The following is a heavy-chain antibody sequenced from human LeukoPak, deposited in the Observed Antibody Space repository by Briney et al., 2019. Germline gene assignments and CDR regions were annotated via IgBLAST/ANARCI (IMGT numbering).Heavy chain of an antibody. Sequence: PGGSLRLSCAASGFTVGSSYMNWVRQAPGKGLEWVSLIYGGGNTYYADSVKGRFTISRGNSKNTLYLQMNSLRAEDTAVYYCAKDRGSSSGITFDYWGQGTLVTVSS. V-gene: IGHV3-53*05. CDR1: GFTVGSSY. CDR3: AKDRGSSSGITFDY. CDR2: IYGGGNT. J-gene: IGHJ4*02. D-gene: IGHD6-6*01.